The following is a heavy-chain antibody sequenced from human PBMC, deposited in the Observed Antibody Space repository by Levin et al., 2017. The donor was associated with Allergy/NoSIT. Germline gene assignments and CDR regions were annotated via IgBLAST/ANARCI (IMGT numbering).Heavy chain of an antibody. CDR1: GFTFSDHY. Sequence: GGSLRLSCEASGFTFSDHYMDWIRQGPEKGLEWVGRIRKGGNGYSTEYAASVRGRFIISRDDSKNSLHLQMNSLKTDDTAVYYCARVRGGVSYDLDYWGQGTLVTVSS. CDR2: IRKGGNGYST. J-gene: IGHJ4*02. CDR3: ARVRGGVSYDLDY. D-gene: IGHD3-16*01. V-gene: IGHV3-72*01.